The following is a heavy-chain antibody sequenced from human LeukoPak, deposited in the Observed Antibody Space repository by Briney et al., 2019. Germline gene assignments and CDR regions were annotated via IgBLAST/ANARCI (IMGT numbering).Heavy chain of an antibody. Sequence: GGSLRLSCAASGFTFSSYAMSWVRQAPGKGLEWVSAISGSGGGTYYADSVKGRFTISRDNSKSTLYLQMNSLRAEDTAVYYCAKNYYDSSGYEYYFDYWGQGTLVTVSS. CDR1: GFTFSSYA. D-gene: IGHD3-22*01. CDR2: ISGSGGGT. CDR3: AKNYYDSSGYEYYFDY. V-gene: IGHV3-23*01. J-gene: IGHJ4*02.